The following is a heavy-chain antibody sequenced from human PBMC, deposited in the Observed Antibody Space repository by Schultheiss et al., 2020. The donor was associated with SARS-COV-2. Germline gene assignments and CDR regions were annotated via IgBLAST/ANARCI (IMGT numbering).Heavy chain of an antibody. V-gene: IGHV4-34*01. Sequence: SETLSLICTVSGGSISSVGHYWSWIRQLPGKGLEWIGEINHSGSTNYNPSLKSRVTISVDTSKNQFSLKLSSVTAADTAVYYCARGGRAVVIAIRRVGLWFDPWGQGTLVTVSS. CDR1: GGSISSVGHY. J-gene: IGHJ5*02. CDR2: INHSGST. D-gene: IGHD2-21*01. CDR3: ARGGRAVVIAIRRVGLWFDP.